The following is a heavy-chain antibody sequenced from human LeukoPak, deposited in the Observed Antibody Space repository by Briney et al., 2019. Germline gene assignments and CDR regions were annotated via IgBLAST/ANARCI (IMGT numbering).Heavy chain of an antibody. CDR2: ISYDGSNK. V-gene: IGHV3-30*04. J-gene: IGHJ6*02. Sequence: GRSVSLSCAASGFIFSSYAMHWVRQAPGRALEWGAVISYDGSNKYYADSVKGRFTISRDNSKNTLYLQMNSLRAEDTAVYYCARRYGDHRVYGMDVWGQGTTVTVSS. CDR3: ARRYGDHRVYGMDV. D-gene: IGHD4-17*01. CDR1: GFIFSSYA.